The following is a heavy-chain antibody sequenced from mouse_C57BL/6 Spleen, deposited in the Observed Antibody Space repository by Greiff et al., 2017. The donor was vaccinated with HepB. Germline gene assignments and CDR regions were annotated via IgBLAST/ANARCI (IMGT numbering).Heavy chain of an antibody. CDR2: ISYDGSN. CDR1: GYSITSGYY. Sequence: EVKLMESGPGLVKPSQSLSLTCSVTGYSITSGYYWNWIRQFPGNKLEWMGYISYDGSNNYNPSLKNRISITRDTSKNQFFLKLNSVTTEDTATYYCAELGLYFDVWGTGTTVTVSS. V-gene: IGHV3-6*01. CDR3: AELGLYFDV. J-gene: IGHJ1*03. D-gene: IGHD4-1*01.